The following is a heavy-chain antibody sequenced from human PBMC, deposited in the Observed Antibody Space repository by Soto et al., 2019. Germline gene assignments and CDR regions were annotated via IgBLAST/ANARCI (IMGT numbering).Heavy chain of an antibody. V-gene: IGHV1-2*04. D-gene: IGHD1-26*01. CDR3: ARTPNNGRAGVYGMDV. CDR2: IDGDSGVT. Sequence: QVLLVQSGAEVKKPGASVKVSCKASGYTFTDYYIHWVRQAPGQGLEWMGWIDGDSGVTKYAQNSQDWVTMTRHTSIITAYMELSRLTSDDTAVYYCARTPNNGRAGVYGMDVWRQGTTVIVSS. CDR1: GYTFTDYY. J-gene: IGHJ6*02.